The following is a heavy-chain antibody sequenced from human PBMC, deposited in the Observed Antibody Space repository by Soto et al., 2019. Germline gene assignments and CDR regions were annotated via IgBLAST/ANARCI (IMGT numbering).Heavy chain of an antibody. CDR1: GGSIKNTSYH. J-gene: IGHJ4*01. D-gene: IGHD2-21*02. CDR3: FGVMAATLDY. CDR2: LYYRGAT. Sequence: SETLSLTCSVSGGSIKNTSYHWGWIRQPPGKGLEWIGTLYYRGATDYNPSLKTRVTISVDTSKNLLSLNLSSVTAADTAVYYCFGVMAATLDYWGQGTLVTVSS. V-gene: IGHV4-39*01.